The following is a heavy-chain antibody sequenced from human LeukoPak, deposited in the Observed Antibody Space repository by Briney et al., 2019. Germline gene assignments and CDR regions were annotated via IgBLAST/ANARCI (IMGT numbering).Heavy chain of an antibody. V-gene: IGHV4-4*09. CDR1: GGSVSSHY. D-gene: IGHD6-13*01. J-gene: IGHJ5*02. CDR2: IYTSGST. Sequence: SETLSLTCTVSGGSVSSHYWSWIRRPPGKGLEWIGYIYTSGSTNYNPSLKSRVTISVDTSKNQFSLKLSSVTAADTAVYYCARLGSSWYFWFDPWGQGTLVTVSS. CDR3: ARLGSSWYFWFDP.